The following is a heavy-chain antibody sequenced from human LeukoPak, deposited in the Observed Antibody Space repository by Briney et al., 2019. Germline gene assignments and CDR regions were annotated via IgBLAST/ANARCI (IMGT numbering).Heavy chain of an antibody. V-gene: IGHV3-74*01. CDR3: ARENYDFWSGYYLYYFDY. J-gene: IGHJ4*02. Sequence: GGSPRLSCAASGFTFSSYWMHWVRQAPGKGLVWVSRINSDGSSTSYADSVKGRFTISRDNAKNTLYLQMNSLRAEDTAVYYCARENYDFWSGYYLYYFDYWGQGTLVTVSS. CDR1: GFTFSSYW. D-gene: IGHD3-3*01. CDR2: INSDGSST.